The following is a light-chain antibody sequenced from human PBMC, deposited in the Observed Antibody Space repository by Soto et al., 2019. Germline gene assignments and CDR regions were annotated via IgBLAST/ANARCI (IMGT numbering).Light chain of an antibody. V-gene: IGKV3-20*01. CDR3: QQYGSSPGT. CDR2: GAS. Sequence: EIVLTQSPGTVCLSPGERATLSCRTSQSVSSSYLAWYQQKPGQAPRLLIYGASSRATGIPDRFSGSGSGTDFTLTISRLEPEDFAVYYCQQYGSSPGTFGQGTKVDIK. CDR1: QSVSSSY. J-gene: IGKJ1*01.